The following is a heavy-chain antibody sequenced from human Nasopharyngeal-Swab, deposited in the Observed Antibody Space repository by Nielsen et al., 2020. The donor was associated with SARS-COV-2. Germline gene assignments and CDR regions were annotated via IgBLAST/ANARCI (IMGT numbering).Heavy chain of an antibody. J-gene: IGHJ6*02. D-gene: IGHD3-9*01. CDR2: ISSSGSTI. CDR3: ARKGVSIFEYYYGMDV. V-gene: IGHV3-48*03. Sequence: GESLKISCAASGFTFSSYEMNWVRQASGQGLEWVSYISSSGSTIYYADSVKGRFTISRDNAKNSLYLQMNSLRAEDTAVYYCARKGVSIFEYYYGMDVWGQGTTVTVSS. CDR1: GFTFSSYE.